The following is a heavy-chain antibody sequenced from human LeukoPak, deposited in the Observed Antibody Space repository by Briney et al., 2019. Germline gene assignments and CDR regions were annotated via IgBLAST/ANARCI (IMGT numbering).Heavy chain of an antibody. D-gene: IGHD6-19*01. J-gene: IGHJ4*02. Sequence: SSETLSLTCNVPGDSISNYYWSWIRQPPGKGLGWIGYIYNSGNTNYNPSLKSRVTISEDTSKNQFSLKLSSVTAADTAVYYCARTVHYSSGWSPTYYFDYWGQGTLVTVSS. CDR2: IYNSGNT. CDR1: GDSISNYY. V-gene: IGHV4-59*01. CDR3: ARTVHYSSGWSPTYYFDY.